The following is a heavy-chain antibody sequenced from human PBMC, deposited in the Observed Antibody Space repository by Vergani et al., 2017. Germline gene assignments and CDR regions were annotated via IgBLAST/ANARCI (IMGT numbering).Heavy chain of an antibody. V-gene: IGHV3-7*01. CDR2: ISPDGSAT. J-gene: IGHJ2*01. Sequence: EVQLVESGGGLVQPGGSLRLSCAASGFSLSRVWMSWVRQAPEKGLDWVAHISPDGSATSYVDSVKGRFTISIDNTKNSLSLQMSGLRVEDTAVYYCVRLPRGSWNFDVWGRGTMITVSS. CDR1: GFSLSRVW. CDR3: VRLPRGSWNFDV.